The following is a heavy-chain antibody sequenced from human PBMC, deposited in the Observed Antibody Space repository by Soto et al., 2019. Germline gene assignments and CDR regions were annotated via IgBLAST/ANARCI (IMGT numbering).Heavy chain of an antibody. J-gene: IGHJ6*03. D-gene: IGHD4-17*01. V-gene: IGHV4-34*01. CDR2: INHSGST. Sequence: SETLSLTCAVYGGSFSGYYWSWIRQPPGKGLEWIGEINHSGSTNYNPSLKSRVTISVDTSKNQFSLKLSSVTAADTAVYYCARVARGTVTTLRYYYMDVWGKGTTVTV. CDR3: ARVARGTVTTLRYYYMDV. CDR1: GGSFSGYY.